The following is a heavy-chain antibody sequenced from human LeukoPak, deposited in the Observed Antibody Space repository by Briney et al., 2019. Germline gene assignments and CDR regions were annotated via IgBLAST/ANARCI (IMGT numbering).Heavy chain of an antibody. CDR1: GFTFDDYA. V-gene: IGHV3-9*01. CDR2: ISWNSGSI. CDR3: AKDLYRDSSGYYYG. D-gene: IGHD3-22*01. Sequence: GGSLRLSCAASGFTFDDYAMHWVRHAPGKGLEWVSGISWNSGSIGYADSVKGRFTISRDNAKNSLYLQMNSLRAEDTALYYCAKDLYRDSSGYYYGWGQGTLVTVSS. J-gene: IGHJ4*02.